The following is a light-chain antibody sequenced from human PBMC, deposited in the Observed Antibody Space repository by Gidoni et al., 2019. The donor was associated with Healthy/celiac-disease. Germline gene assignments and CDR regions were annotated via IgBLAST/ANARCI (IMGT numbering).Light chain of an antibody. CDR1: QSISSW. CDR3: QQYNSYSPWT. CDR2: KAS. Sequence: DIQMTKSPSTLSASVGDRVTITCRASQSISSWLAWYQQKPGKAPKLLIYKASSLESGVPSRFSGSGSGTEFTLTISSLEPEDFATYYCQQYNSYSPWTFGQXTKVEIK. V-gene: IGKV1-5*03. J-gene: IGKJ1*01.